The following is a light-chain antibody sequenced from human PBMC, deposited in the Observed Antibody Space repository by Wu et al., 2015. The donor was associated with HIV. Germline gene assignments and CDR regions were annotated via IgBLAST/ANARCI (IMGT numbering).Light chain of an antibody. V-gene: IGKV3-15*01. CDR2: GAS. CDR3: LQCNHWPPWT. CDR1: QSVDSN. Sequence: ETVLTQSPGTLSVSPGERVTLSCRASQSVDSNLAWYQQKPGQAPRLLIYGASTRATDIPARFSGSGSGTEFTLTISSVQPEDFAIYYCLQCNHWPPWTFGQGTQVEI. J-gene: IGKJ1*01.